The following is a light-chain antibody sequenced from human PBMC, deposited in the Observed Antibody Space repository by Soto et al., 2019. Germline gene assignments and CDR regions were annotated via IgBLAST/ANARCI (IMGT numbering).Light chain of an antibody. CDR3: AAWDDSLSGYV. J-gene: IGLJ1*01. CDR2: RNN. V-gene: IGLV1-47*01. CDR1: SSNIGINY. Sequence: QSVLTQPPSASGTPGQRVTSSCSGSSSNIGINYVYWYQQLPGTAPKLLIYRNNQRPSGVPDRFSGSKSGTSASLAISGLRSEDEADYYCAAWDDSLSGYVFGTGTKLTVL.